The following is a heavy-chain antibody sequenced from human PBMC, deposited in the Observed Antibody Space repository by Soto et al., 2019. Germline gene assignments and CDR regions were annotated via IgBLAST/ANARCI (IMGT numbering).Heavy chain of an antibody. CDR2: INHSGST. J-gene: IGHJ6*02. Sequence: SETLSLTCAVYGGSFSGYYWSWIRQPPGKGLAWIGEINHSGSTNYNPSLKSRVTISVDTSKNQFSLKLSSVTAADTAVYYCARVAYPGVDVWGQGTTVTVSS. D-gene: IGHD2-2*02. V-gene: IGHV4-34*01. CDR1: GGSFSGYY. CDR3: ARVAYPGVDV.